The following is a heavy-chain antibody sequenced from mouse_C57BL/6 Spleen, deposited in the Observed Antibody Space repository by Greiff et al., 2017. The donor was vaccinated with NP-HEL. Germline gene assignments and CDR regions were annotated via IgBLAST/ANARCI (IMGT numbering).Heavy chain of an antibody. CDR3: TRPLRFDY. Sequence: VQLVESGAELVRPGASVTLSCKASGYTFTDYEMHWVKQTPVHGLEWIGAIDPETGGTAYNQKFKGKAILTAEKSSSTAYMKLRSLTSEDSAVYYCTRPLRFDYWGKGTTLTVSS. CDR2: IDPETGGT. J-gene: IGHJ2*01. CDR1: GYTFTDYE. V-gene: IGHV1-15*01.